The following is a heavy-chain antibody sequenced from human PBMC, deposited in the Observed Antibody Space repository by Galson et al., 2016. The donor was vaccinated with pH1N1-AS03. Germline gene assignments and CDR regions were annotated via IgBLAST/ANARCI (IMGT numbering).Heavy chain of an antibody. D-gene: IGHD4-17*01. J-gene: IGHJ4*02. CDR1: GYSFTSYA. Sequence: SVKVSCKASGYSFTSYAIQWVRQAPGQGLEWMGWINVGDGHTKYSQKFQGRVTITRDTSTSTAYMELRSLTSDDTAVYYCARAHYNADYVPDFWGQGTLVTVSS. V-gene: IGHV1-3*01. CDR2: INVGDGHT. CDR3: ARAHYNADYVPDF.